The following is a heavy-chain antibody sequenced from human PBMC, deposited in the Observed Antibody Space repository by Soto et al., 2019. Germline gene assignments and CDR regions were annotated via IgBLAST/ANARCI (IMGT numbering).Heavy chain of an antibody. J-gene: IGHJ4*02. CDR1: GYTFVNYE. Sequence: QVQLVQSGAEVKKPGASVKVSCKASGYTFVNYEINWVRQATGQGLEWLGWMNPHSGDTFYAQNFQGRVTMTRNTSITTAYMELNSLKYEDTAVYYCSRQQAMDYWGQGTLVTVSS. CDR2: MNPHSGDT. CDR3: SRQQAMDY. V-gene: IGHV1-8*01.